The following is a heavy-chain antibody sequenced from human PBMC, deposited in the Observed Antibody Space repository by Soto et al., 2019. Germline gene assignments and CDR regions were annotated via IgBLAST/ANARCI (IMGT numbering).Heavy chain of an antibody. CDR1: GFTFSSYW. CDR3: ARDPAQLWLRFDY. J-gene: IGHJ4*02. Sequence: GGSLRLSCAASGFTFSSYWMHWVRQAPGKGLVWVSRINSDGRGTSYGDSVKGRFTISRDNAKNTLYLQMNSLRAEDTAVYYCARDPAQLWLRFDYWGQGTLVTVSS. V-gene: IGHV3-74*01. D-gene: IGHD5-18*01. CDR2: INSDGRGT.